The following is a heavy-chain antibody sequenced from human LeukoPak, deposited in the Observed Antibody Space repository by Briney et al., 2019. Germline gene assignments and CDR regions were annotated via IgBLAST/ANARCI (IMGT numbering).Heavy chain of an antibody. V-gene: IGHV1-69*04. CDR3: ARSRRATYYYDSSGSPGGDY. CDR1: GGTFSSYA. Sequence: SVKVSCKASGGTFSSYAIRWVRQAPGQGLEWMGRIIPILGIANYAQKFQGRVTITADKSTSTAYMELSSLRSEDTAVYYCARSRRATYYYDSSGSPGGDYWGQGTLVTVSS. J-gene: IGHJ4*02. D-gene: IGHD3-22*01. CDR2: IIPILGIA.